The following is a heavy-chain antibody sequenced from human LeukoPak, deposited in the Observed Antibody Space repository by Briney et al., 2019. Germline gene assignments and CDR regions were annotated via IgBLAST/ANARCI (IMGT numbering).Heavy chain of an antibody. J-gene: IGHJ4*02. D-gene: IGHD6-19*01. CDR3: ARGRSSGWCFDC. Sequence: GGSLRLSCAASGFTFSSYAMHWVRQAPGKGLEWVAVISYDGSNKYYADSVKGRFTISRDNAKNSLYLQMNSLRAEDTAVYYCARGRSSGWCFDCWGQGTLVTVSS. CDR2: ISYDGSNK. V-gene: IGHV3-30-3*01. CDR1: GFTFSSYA.